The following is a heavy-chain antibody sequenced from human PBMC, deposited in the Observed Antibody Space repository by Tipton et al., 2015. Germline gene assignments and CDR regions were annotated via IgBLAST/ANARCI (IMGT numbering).Heavy chain of an antibody. J-gene: IGHJ4*02. CDR1: GGSLSGYY. D-gene: IGHD6-13*01. CDR2: ISQRDGT. Sequence: TLSLTCAVYGGSLSGYYWGWIRQTPGKGLEWIGYISQRDGTNYNPSLKSRVTISVDTSKNQFSLKLSSVTAADTAVYYCARRFSHSSSWTFDYWGQGTLVTVSS. V-gene: IGHV4-59*08. CDR3: ARRFSHSSSWTFDY.